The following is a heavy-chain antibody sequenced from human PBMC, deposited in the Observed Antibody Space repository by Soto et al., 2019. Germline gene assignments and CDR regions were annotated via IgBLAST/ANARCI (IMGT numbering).Heavy chain of an antibody. Sequence: PGGSLRLSCAASGFTFSSYSMHWVRQAPGKGLEWVAVISYDGSNKYYADSVKGRFTISRDNSKNTLYLQMNSLRAEDTAVYYCASSYSSSWYDYYYYGMDVWGQGTTVTVSS. CDR2: ISYDGSNK. CDR3: ASSYSSSWYDYYYYGMDV. CDR1: GFTFSSYS. J-gene: IGHJ6*02. D-gene: IGHD6-13*01. V-gene: IGHV3-30-3*01.